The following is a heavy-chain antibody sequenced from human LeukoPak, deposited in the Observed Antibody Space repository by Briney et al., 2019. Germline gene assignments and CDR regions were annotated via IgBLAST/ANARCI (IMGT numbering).Heavy chain of an antibody. V-gene: IGHV3-48*01. J-gene: IGHJ4*02. Sequence: GGSLRLSCAASGFTVSSNYMNWVRQAPGKGLEGVSYISSSSSTIYYADSVKGRFTISRDNAKNSLYLQMNSLRAEDTAVYYCARDRGVSSVDYWGQGTLVTVSS. CDR2: ISSSSSTI. CDR1: GFTVSSNY. CDR3: ARDRGVSSVDY. D-gene: IGHD3-10*01.